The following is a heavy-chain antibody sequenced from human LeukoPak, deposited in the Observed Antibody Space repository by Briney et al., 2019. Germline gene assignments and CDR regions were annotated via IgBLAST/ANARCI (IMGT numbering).Heavy chain of an antibody. D-gene: IGHD3-22*01. Sequence: SETLSLTCSVSGDSISSDYWSWIRQPPGKGLEWIGYIYRIGNTDYNPSLESRVTISLDMSNKQFSLRLSSVTAADTAVYYCARRRYYDSTGYNPTYYFDYWGQGILVTVSS. V-gene: IGHV4-59*01. CDR3: ARRRYYDSTGYNPTYYFDY. CDR1: GDSISSDY. CDR2: IYRIGNT. J-gene: IGHJ4*02.